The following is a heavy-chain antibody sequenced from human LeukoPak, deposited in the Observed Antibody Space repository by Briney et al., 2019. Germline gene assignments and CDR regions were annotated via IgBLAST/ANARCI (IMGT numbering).Heavy chain of an antibody. CDR2: ISWNSGSI. CDR3: AKDIGGVPALYFDY. CDR1: GFTFDDYA. D-gene: IGHD3-16*01. Sequence: PGGSLRLSCAASGFTFDDYAMHWVRQAPGKGLEWVSGISWNSGSIGYADSVKGRFTISRDNAKNSLYLQMNSLRAEDTALYYCAKDIGGVPALYFDYWGQGTLVTVSS. V-gene: IGHV3-9*01. J-gene: IGHJ4*02.